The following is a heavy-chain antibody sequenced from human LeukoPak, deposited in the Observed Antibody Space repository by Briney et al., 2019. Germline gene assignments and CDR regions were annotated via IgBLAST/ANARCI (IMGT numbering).Heavy chain of an antibody. J-gene: IGHJ5*02. CDR1: GGSISSHY. Sequence: PSETLSLTCTASGGSISSHYWSWIRQPPGKGLEWIGFIYYSGTTNYNRSLKSRVTISVDTSKNQFSLKLSSVTAADTAVYYCARHMRPYYYGSGSYQGWFDPWGQGTLVTVSS. D-gene: IGHD3-10*01. CDR3: ARHMRPYYYGSGSYQGWFDP. CDR2: IYYSGTT. V-gene: IGHV4-59*08.